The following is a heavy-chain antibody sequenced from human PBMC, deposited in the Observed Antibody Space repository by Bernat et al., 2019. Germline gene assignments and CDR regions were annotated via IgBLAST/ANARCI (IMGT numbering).Heavy chain of an antibody. D-gene: IGHD4-17*01. CDR1: GFSVSSSY. V-gene: IGHV3-53*02. CDR3: ARERATVYDAFDI. J-gene: IGHJ3*02. Sequence: EVQLVETGGGLIQPGGSLRLSCAASGFSVSSSYMSLVRQAPGKGLEWVSIIYSGGNTYYADSVRGRFTISRDNSKNTLYLQMNNLRADDTAVYYCARERATVYDAFDIWGQGTIVTVSS. CDR2: IYSGGNT.